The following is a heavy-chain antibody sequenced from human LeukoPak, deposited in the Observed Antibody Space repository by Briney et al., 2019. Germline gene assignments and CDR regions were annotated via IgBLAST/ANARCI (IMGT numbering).Heavy chain of an antibody. D-gene: IGHD2-15*01. V-gene: IGHV1-2*02. J-gene: IGHJ3*01. Sequence: ASVKVSCTASGHIFTVDSIHWVRQAPGQGLEWKGWTHLNGGGTYRAQKFQDRVTMTKGTSIGTAYLELSTMTSDDTAVYYCATAQHCSGGTCHAWTDAFHVWGQGTMVTVSS. CDR2: THLNGGGT. CDR1: GHIFTVDS. CDR3: ATAQHCSGGTCHAWTDAFHV.